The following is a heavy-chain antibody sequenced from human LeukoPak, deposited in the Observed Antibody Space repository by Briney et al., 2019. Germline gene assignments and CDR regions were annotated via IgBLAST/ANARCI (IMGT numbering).Heavy chain of an antibody. CDR2: IRSKAYGGTT. J-gene: IGHJ4*02. V-gene: IGHV3-49*04. CDR1: GFIFGDYA. CDR3: TRVVRSGLYFDY. D-gene: IGHD1-26*01. Sequence: GGSLRLSCTASGFIFGDYAMSWVRQAPGKGLEWVGFIRSKAYGGTTEYAASVKGRFTISRDDSKSIAYLQMNSLKTEDTAVYYCTRVVRSGLYFDYWGQGTLVTVSS.